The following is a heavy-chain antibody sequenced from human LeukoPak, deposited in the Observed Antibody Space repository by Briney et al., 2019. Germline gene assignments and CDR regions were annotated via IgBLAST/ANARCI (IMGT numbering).Heavy chain of an antibody. J-gene: IGHJ6*02. V-gene: IGHV4-59*01. CDR1: GGSISSYY. CDR3: AREKGYGSGSYYTSRYYGMDV. CDR2: IYYSGST. Sequence: SETLSLTCTVSGGSISSYYWSWIRQPPGKGLEWIGYIYYSGSTNYNPSLKSRVTISVDTSKNQFSLKLSSVTAADTAVYYCAREKGYGSGSYYTSRYYGMDVWGQGTTVTVSS. D-gene: IGHD3-10*01.